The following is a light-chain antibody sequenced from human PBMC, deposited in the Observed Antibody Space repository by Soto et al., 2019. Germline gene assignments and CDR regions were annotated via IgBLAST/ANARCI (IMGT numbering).Light chain of an antibody. J-gene: IGKJ5*01. Sequence: DIGMTQSPDSLAVSLVESATISFKSIQSVFYKFNNKNYLAWFQQKAGQPPKLLLYWASTRQSGVPDRFSGSGSETDFTLTISSLQADDVAVYYCQQSYATPITFGQGTRLEIK. V-gene: IGKV4-1*01. CDR1: QSVFYKFNNKNY. CDR2: WAS. CDR3: QQSYATPIT.